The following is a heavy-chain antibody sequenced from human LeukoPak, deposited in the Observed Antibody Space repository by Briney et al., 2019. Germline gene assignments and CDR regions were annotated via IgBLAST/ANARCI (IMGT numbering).Heavy chain of an antibody. CDR3: ARVFCSGGSCYAGNWFDP. V-gene: IGHV4-30-4*08. CDR2: IYYSGST. Sequence: SETLSLTCTVSGGSISSGNYYWSWIRQLPGKGLEWIGNIYYSGSTYYNPSLKSRVTISVDTSKNQFSLKLSSVTAADTAVYYCARVFCSGGSCYAGNWFDPWGQGTLVTVSS. D-gene: IGHD2-15*01. CDR1: GGSISSGNYY. J-gene: IGHJ5*02.